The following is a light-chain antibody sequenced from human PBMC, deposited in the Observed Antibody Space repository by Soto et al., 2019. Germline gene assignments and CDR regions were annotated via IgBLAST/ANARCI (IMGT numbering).Light chain of an antibody. CDR3: AAWDDSLSGVV. J-gene: IGLJ2*01. CDR2: RDN. CDR1: SSNIGSKY. V-gene: IGLV1-47*01. Sequence: QSVLTQSPSASGTPGQRVTISCSGSSSNIGSKYVYWYQQLPGTAPKLLIYRDNQRRSGVPDRFSGSKSGTSASLAISGLRSEDEADYYCAAWDDSLSGVVFGGETKLTVL.